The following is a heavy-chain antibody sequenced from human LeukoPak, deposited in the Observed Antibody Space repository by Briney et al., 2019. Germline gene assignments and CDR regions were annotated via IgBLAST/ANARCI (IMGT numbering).Heavy chain of an antibody. CDR1: GFTFSSYA. CDR2: ISYDGSNK. V-gene: IGHV3-30-3*01. J-gene: IGHJ6*02. Sequence: GGSLRLSCAASGFTFSSYAMHWVRQAPGKGLEWVAVISYDGSNKYYADSVKGRFTISRDNSKNTLYLQMNSLRAEDTAVYYCARVRKQLVHDYYYGMDVWGQGTTVTVSS. CDR3: ARVRKQLVHDYYYGMDV. D-gene: IGHD6-13*01.